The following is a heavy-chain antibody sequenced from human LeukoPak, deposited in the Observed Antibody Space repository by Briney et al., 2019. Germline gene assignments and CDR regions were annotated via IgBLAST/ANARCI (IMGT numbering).Heavy chain of an antibody. D-gene: IGHD2-15*01. CDR3: ARDGDIVVVVTAESYFDY. Sequence: PGGSLRLSCAASGFTFSSYSMNWVRQAPGKGLEWVSSISTSSSYIYYADSVKGRFTISRDNAKNSLYLQMNSLRAEDTAVYYCARDGDIVVVVTAESYFDYWGQGTLVTVSS. CDR2: ISTSSSYI. CDR1: GFTFSSYS. V-gene: IGHV3-21*01. J-gene: IGHJ4*02.